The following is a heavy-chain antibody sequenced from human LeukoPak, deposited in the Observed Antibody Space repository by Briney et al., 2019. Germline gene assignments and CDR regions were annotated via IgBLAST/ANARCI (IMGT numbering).Heavy chain of an antibody. CDR3: ASTLQPPLYSSSWYRKTLRDNYFDY. CDR2: VYYSGST. D-gene: IGHD6-13*01. V-gene: IGHV4-39*07. Sequence: PSETLSLTCTVSGGSISSSSYYWGWIRQPPGKGLEWIGSVYYSGSTYYNPSLKSRVTISVDTSKNQFSLKLSSVTAADTAVYYCASTLQPPLYSSSWYRKTLRDNYFDYWGQGTLVTVSS. J-gene: IGHJ4*02. CDR1: GGSISSSSYY.